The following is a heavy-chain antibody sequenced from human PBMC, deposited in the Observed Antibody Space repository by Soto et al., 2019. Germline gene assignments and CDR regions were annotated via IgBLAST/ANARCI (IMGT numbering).Heavy chain of an antibody. CDR2: IYWDDDK. Sequence: SGPTLVNPTQTLTLTCTFSGFSLSTNGVGVSWIRQPPGKALEWLALIYWDDDKRYNPSLQSRLAITKDTSKNQVVLTMTNMDPVDTATYYCVQSRCGGDCLQSYSSHSYYGLDVWGQGTTVTVSS. V-gene: IGHV2-5*02. D-gene: IGHD2-21*02. CDR1: GFSLSTNGVG. CDR3: VQSRCGGDCLQSYSSHSYYGLDV. J-gene: IGHJ6*02.